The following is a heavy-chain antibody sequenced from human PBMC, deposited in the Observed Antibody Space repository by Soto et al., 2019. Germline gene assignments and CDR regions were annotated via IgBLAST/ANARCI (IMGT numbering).Heavy chain of an antibody. CDR2: IYYNGFT. D-gene: IGHD3-3*01. J-gene: IGHJ5*02. Sequence: QLQLQESGPGLVRPSETLSLTCTVSGGSISSNTYYWGWIRQPPGKGLEWIGSIYYNGFTYYNPSLKSRVTMSVDTSKKQFSLRLSSMTASDTALYYCARKGDFWSGPGEFEPWGQGTLVTVS. CDR1: GGSISSNTYY. V-gene: IGHV4-39*01. CDR3: ARKGDFWSGPGEFEP.